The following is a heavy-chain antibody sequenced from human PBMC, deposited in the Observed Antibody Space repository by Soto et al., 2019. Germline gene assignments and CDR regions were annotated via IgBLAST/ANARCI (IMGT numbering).Heavy chain of an antibody. CDR3: VPAEHS. V-gene: IGHV3-74*01. CDR1: GFPFSSSW. Sequence: EVQVVESGGGLVQPGGSLRLSCAASGFPFSSSWMHWVRQAPGKGLVWVSLINRDGTNTNYADSVKGRFTISRDNAKNTLYLQMDSLRPEDTAIYYCVPAEHSWGQGTLVTVSS. CDR2: INRDGTNT. J-gene: IGHJ5*02. D-gene: IGHD3-3*02.